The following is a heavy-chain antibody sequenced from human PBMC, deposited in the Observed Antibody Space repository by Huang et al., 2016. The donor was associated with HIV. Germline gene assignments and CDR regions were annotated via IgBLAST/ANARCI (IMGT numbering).Heavy chain of an antibody. Sequence: QVQLVESGGGVVQPGRSLRLSCTASGFTLSRYGMHWVRQAPGKGLEWVAFISYDGRNQYYADSVKGRFSSSRDNSRNTLYLQMNSLTTEDTTVYFCARDPATWYFDLWGRGTLVTVSS. CDR2: ISYDGRNQ. CDR3: ARDPATWYFDL. V-gene: IGHV3-30*03. CDR1: GFTLSRYG. J-gene: IGHJ2*01.